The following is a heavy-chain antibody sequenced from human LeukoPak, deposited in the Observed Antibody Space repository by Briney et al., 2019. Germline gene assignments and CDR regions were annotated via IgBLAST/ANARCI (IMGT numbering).Heavy chain of an antibody. V-gene: IGHV4-59*12. J-gene: IGHJ4*02. CDR1: GASISTYY. CDR3: ARGGGSYLFDY. D-gene: IGHD1-26*01. Sequence: KTSETLSLTCTVSGASISTYYWTWIRQPPGKGLEWIGYIYYRGTTNYNPSLRSRVTISVDTSKNQFSLKLSSVTAADTAVYYCARGGGSYLFDYWGQGTLVTVSS. CDR2: IYYRGTT.